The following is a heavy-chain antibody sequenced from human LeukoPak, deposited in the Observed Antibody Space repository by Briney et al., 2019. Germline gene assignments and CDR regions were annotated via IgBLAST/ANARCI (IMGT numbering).Heavy chain of an antibody. CDR3: AKDGCTSPTCYINY. CDR1: GFTISDYA. CDR2: ISGRDSST. D-gene: IGHD2-2*02. Sequence: GGSLRLSCAASGFTISDYAMGWVRQAPGKGLDWVSAISGRDSSTYYADSVKGRFTISRDNSKNTLYLQMNSLRAEDTAVYYCAKDGCTSPTCYINYWGRGTLLTVSS. J-gene: IGHJ4*02. V-gene: IGHV3-23*01.